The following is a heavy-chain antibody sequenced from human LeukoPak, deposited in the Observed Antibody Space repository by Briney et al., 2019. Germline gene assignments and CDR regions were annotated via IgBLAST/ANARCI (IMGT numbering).Heavy chain of an antibody. D-gene: IGHD4-17*01. Sequence: PGGSLRLSCEASGFTFSSYNMNWVRQASGKGLEWVGRIRSKANSYATSSAASVKGRFTISRDDSKNTAYLQMSSLKTEDTAVYYCTRDYGVLFDYWGQGTLVTVSS. CDR3: TRDYGVLFDY. J-gene: IGHJ4*02. V-gene: IGHV3-73*01. CDR1: GFTFSSYN. CDR2: IRSKANSYAT.